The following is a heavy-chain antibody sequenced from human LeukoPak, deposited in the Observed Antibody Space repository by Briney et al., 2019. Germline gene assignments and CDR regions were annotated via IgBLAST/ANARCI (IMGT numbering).Heavy chain of an antibody. Sequence: SVKVSCKASRYTFTGYYMHWVRQAPGQRLEWMGWINPNSGGTNYAQTFQGRVTTTRDTSISTAYVQLSSLRSDDTAIYYCVRDGGFIGGALTPWFDPWGQGTLVTVSS. D-gene: IGHD1-26*01. CDR2: INPNSGGT. CDR3: VRDGGFIGGALTPWFDP. V-gene: IGHV1-2*02. CDR1: RYTFTGYY. J-gene: IGHJ5*02.